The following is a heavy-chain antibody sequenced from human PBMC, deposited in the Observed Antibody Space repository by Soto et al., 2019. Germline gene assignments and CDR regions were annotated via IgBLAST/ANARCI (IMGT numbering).Heavy chain of an antibody. D-gene: IGHD5-18*01. CDR1: GYTFTGYY. Sequence: QVQLVQSGAEVKKPGASVKVSCKASGYTFTGYYMHWVRQAPGQGLECMGWINPNSGGTNYAQKFQGGVTMNRDTSISTACREMRRMRSDDTAVYYCARGEWRIQLWLKGSDYWWQGILVTVSS. CDR2: INPNSGGT. J-gene: IGHJ4*02. CDR3: ARGEWRIQLWLKGSDY. V-gene: IGHV1-2*02.